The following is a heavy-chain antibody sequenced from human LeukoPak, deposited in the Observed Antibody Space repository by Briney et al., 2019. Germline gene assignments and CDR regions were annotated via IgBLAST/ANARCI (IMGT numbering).Heavy chain of an antibody. CDR1: GGTFSSYA. CDR2: IIPIFGTA. V-gene: IGHV1-69*13. CDR3: ARERYVDIVATIKGWSAFEI. D-gene: IGHD5-12*01. Sequence: SVNVSFKASGGTFSSYAISWVRQAPGQGLEWMGGIIPIFGTANYAQRFQGRVTITADESTSTAYMELSSLRSEDTAVYYCARERYVDIVATIKGWSAFEIWGQGTMVTVSS. J-gene: IGHJ3*02.